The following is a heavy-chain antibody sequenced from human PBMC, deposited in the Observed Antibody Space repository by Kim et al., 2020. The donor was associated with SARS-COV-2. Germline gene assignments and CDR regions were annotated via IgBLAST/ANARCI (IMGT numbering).Heavy chain of an antibody. CDR2: IYYSGNT. J-gene: IGHJ6*01. V-gene: IGHV4-39*07. CDR1: GGSISSSSYY. Sequence: SETLSLTCTVSGGSISSSSYYWVRMPQPPGQGLEWIVSIYYSGNTYYNPYHKSRVTIAADTYKNQLSLKLSSVAAAATAVYYCAREATGWRAYYYGMDV. CDR3: AREATGWRAYYYGMDV.